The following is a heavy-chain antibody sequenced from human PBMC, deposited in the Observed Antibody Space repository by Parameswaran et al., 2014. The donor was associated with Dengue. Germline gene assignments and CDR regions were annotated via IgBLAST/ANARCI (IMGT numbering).Heavy chain of an antibody. CDR2: ISPNNGKT. V-gene: IGHV1-18*01. J-gene: IGHJ4*02. Sequence: WVRQAPGQGLEWMGWISPNNGKTSSAQKFQGRVTMTTDTSTSTANMELRSLRSDDTAVYFCARDGDYVRKQWLAQEGNFDYWGQGTLVTVSS. D-gene: IGHD6-19*01. CDR3: ARDGDYVRKQWLAQEGNFDY.